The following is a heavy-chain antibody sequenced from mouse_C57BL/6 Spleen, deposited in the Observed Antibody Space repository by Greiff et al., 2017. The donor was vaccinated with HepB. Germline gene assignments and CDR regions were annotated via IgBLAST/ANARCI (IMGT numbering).Heavy chain of an antibody. CDR2: IHPNSGST. V-gene: IGHV1-64*01. CDR1: GYTFTSYW. Sequence: VQLQQPGAELVKPGASVKLSCKASGYTFTSYWMHWVKQRPGQGLEWIGMIHPNSGSTNYNEKFKSKATLTVDKSSSTAYMQLSSLTSEDSAVYYCARSETAQATGFAYWGQGTPVTVSA. CDR3: ARSETAQATGFAY. J-gene: IGHJ3*01. D-gene: IGHD3-2*02.